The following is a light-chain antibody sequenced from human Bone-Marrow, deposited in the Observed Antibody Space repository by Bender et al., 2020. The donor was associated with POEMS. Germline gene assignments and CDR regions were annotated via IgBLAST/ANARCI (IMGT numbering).Light chain of an antibody. V-gene: IGLV3-1*01. Sequence: SYVLTQPPSVSVSPGQTASITCSGDKLEDRYVCWYQQKAGQSPVLVIYQDDDRPSGIPERFAGSNSGNTATLTISETQAVDEADYYCQTYDIYTGGIFGGGTKLTVL. CDR1: KLEDRY. CDR2: QDD. CDR3: QTYDIYTGGI. J-gene: IGLJ2*01.